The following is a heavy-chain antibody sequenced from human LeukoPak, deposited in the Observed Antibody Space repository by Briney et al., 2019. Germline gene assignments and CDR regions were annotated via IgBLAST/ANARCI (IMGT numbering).Heavy chain of an antibody. CDR1: GSSISSYY. CDR2: IYYSGST. Sequence: SETLSLTCTVSGSSISSYYWSWIRQPPGKGLEWIGYIYYSGSTNYNPSLKSRVTISVDTSKNQFSLKLSSVTAADTAVYYCARDPEGYCTNGVCPPGGHYWGQGTLVTVSS. J-gene: IGHJ4*02. D-gene: IGHD2-8*01. V-gene: IGHV4-59*12. CDR3: ARDPEGYCTNGVCPPGGHY.